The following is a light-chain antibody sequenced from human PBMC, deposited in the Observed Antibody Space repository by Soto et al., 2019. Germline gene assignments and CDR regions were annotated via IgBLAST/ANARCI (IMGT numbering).Light chain of an antibody. CDR1: SSDVGGYNY. CDR3: SSFAGGGNPVL. CDR2: EVT. Sequence: SALTQPPSASGSLGQSVTISCTGTSSDVGGYNYVSWHQQHPGKAPKLMIYEVTKRPSGVPDRFSGSKSGNTASLTVSGLQADDEADYYCSSFAGGGNPVLFGGGTKLTVL. J-gene: IGLJ2*01. V-gene: IGLV2-8*01.